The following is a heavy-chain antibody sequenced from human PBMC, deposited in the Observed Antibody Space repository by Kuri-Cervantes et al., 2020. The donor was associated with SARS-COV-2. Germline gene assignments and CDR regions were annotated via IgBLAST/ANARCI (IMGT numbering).Heavy chain of an antibody. CDR1: GFTVSSYG. CDR2: ISSSGNTI. CDR3: ARDSSSGWFSY. D-gene: IGHD6-19*01. J-gene: IGHJ4*02. Sequence: GGSLRLSCAVSGFTVSSYGMNWVRQAPGKGPEWVSHISSSGNTIYYADSVKGRFTISRDNAKNSLYLQMNSLRAEDTAVYYCARDSSSGWFSYWGQGTLVTVSS. V-gene: IGHV3-48*01.